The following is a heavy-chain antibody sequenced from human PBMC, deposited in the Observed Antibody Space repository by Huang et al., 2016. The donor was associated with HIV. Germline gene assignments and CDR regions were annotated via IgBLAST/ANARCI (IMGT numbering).Heavy chain of an antibody. D-gene: IGHD3-10*01. CDR3: ARHREGPVAYYSGWGSHLNYMDV. CDR1: GGSIRSSDYH. J-gene: IGHJ6*03. CDR2: IYYKGSN. V-gene: IGHV4-39*01. Sequence: QLLLQESGPGLVKPSEALARTCAVSGGSIRSSDYHWGWIRQPPGKGLVWIGSIYYKGSNHYSPSLKSRVTIAVDTSKNLFFLNLTSMTAADTAVYYCARHREGPVAYYSGWGSHLNYMDVWGRGRTVVVSS.